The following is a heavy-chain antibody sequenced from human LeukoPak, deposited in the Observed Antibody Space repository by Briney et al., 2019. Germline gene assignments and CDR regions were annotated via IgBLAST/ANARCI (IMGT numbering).Heavy chain of an antibody. CDR3: ARDKLEPGYSMDV. V-gene: IGHV3-33*01. J-gene: IGHJ6*02. CDR1: GFSFGAHG. CDR2: IWYDGSNK. Sequence: GGSLRLSCATSGFSFGAHGMHWVRRAPGKGLEWVAVIWYDGSNKYYADSVKGRFATSRDNSKSTLFLQMNSLRAEDTAIYYCARDKLEPGYSMDVWGQGTTVTVSS. D-gene: IGHD1-1*01.